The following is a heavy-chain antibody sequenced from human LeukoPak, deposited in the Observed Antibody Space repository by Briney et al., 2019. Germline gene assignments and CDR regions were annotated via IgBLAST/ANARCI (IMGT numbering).Heavy chain of an antibody. D-gene: IGHD6-19*01. CDR1: GFTFSGSD. CDR2: ITTKASKYAT. CDR3: TTYRSGHY. V-gene: IGHV3-73*01. Sequence: GGSLRLSCEASGFTFSGSDIHWVRQASGKGLEWVGRITTKASKYATAYGASVKGRFTISRDDSENTAYLQMNSLKTEDTAVYYCTTYRSGHYWGQGTLVTVSS. J-gene: IGHJ4*02.